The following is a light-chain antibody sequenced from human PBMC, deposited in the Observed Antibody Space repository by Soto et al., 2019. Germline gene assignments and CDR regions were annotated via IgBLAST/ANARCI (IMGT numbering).Light chain of an antibody. Sequence: EIVMTQSPATLSVPPGERVTLSCRASQSVSSNLAWYQQKPCQAPRLLIYGASTRATGIPARFSGSGSGTDFTLTISSLQSEDFAVYYCQQYNNWPPWTFGQGTKVEIK. V-gene: IGKV3-15*01. CDR3: QQYNNWPPWT. J-gene: IGKJ1*01. CDR1: QSVSSN. CDR2: GAS.